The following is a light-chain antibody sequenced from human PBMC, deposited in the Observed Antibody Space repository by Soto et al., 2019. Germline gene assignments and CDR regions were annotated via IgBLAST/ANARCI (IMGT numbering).Light chain of an antibody. CDR3: QQYGSSLKYT. CDR1: QSVSSSY. V-gene: IGKV3-20*01. CDR2: GAS. Sequence: EIVWTQSPGTLSLSPGERATLSCRASQSVSSSYLAWYQQKPGQAPRLLIYGASSRATGIPDRFSGSGSGTDFTLNISRLEPEDFAVYSCQQYGSSLKYTFGQGTQQQIK. J-gene: IGKJ2*01.